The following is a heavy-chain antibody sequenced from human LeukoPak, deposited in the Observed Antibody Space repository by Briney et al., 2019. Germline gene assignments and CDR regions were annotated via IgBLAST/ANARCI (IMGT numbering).Heavy chain of an antibody. V-gene: IGHV4-59*08. D-gene: IGHD3-22*01. J-gene: IGHJ6*02. Sequence: SETLSLTCTVSGGSISSYYWSWIRQPPGKGLEWIGYIYYSGSTNYNPSLKSRVTISVDTSKNQFSLKLSSVTAADTAVYYCARQMLPPDYYDSSGYYYYYYGMDVWGQGTTVTVSS. CDR3: ARQMLPPDYYDSSGYYYYYYGMDV. CDR1: GGSISSYY. CDR2: IYYSGST.